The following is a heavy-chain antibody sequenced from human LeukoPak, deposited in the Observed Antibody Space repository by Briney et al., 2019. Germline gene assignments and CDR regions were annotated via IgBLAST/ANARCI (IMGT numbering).Heavy chain of an antibody. V-gene: IGHV1-3*01. CDR3: ARVFGGSGSYYNGSFDS. D-gene: IGHD3-10*01. J-gene: IGHJ4*02. CDR1: GYTFTSYA. CDR2: INAGNGNT. Sequence: ASVKVSCKASGYTFTSYAMHWVRQAPGQRLEWMGWINAGNGNTKYSQKFQGRVTITRDTSASTAYMELSRLRSENTAVYYCARVFGGSGSYYNGSFDSWGQGTLVTVSS.